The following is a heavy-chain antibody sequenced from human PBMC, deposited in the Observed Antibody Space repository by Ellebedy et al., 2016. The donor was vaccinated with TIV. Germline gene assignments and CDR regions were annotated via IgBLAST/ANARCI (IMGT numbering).Heavy chain of an antibody. J-gene: IGHJ3*01. Sequence: GGSLRLXCEASGFTFSTNAMHWVRQAPGKGLEWVAVTSYDGNDKYYADSVKGRFTISRDNSKNTLHLQMNSLRAEDTAIYYCARSWANDAFDVWGQGTMVTVSS. D-gene: IGHD7-27*01. CDR1: GFTFSTNA. CDR3: ARSWANDAFDV. V-gene: IGHV3-30-3*01. CDR2: TSYDGNDK.